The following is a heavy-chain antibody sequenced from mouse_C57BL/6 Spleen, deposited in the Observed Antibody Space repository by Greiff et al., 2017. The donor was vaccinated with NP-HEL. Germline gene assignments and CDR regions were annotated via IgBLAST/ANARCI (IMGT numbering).Heavy chain of an antibody. CDR2: ISSGGSYT. Sequence: EVHLVESGGDLVKPGGSLKLSCAASGFTFSSYGMSWVRQTPDKRLEWVATISSGGSYTYYPDSVKGRFTISRDNAKNTLYLQMSSLKAEEKAMYYCARGGYGPFYAMDYWGQGTSVTVSS. V-gene: IGHV5-6*01. CDR3: ARGGYGPFYAMDY. J-gene: IGHJ4*01. CDR1: GFTFSSYG. D-gene: IGHD2-2*01.